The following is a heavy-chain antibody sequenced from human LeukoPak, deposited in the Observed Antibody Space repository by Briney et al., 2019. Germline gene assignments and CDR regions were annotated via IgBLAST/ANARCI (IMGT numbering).Heavy chain of an antibody. V-gene: IGHV3-7*01. CDR3: AAQRAVGFDY. D-gene: IGHD6-19*01. J-gene: IGHJ4*02. Sequence: GGSLRLSCAASGFTFSNYWMSWVRQAPGKGLEWVAHINQDGSEEHYMDSVKARFIISRDNAKNSLSLQMDSLRAEDTAVYYCAAQRAVGFDYWGQGTLVTVSS. CDR2: INQDGSEE. CDR1: GFTFSNYW.